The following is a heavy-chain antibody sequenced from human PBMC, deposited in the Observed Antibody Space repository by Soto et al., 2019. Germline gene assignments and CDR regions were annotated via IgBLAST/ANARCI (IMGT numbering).Heavy chain of an antibody. V-gene: IGHV3-74*01. CDR2: INGDGSST. J-gene: IGHJ4*02. Sequence: PGGSLRLSCTASGITFSNYAMSWVRQAPRKGLEWVSRINGDGSSTSYADSVKGRFTISRDNAKNTLYLQMNSLRAEDTGVYYCASIPPSAVGATSEVDYWGQGILVTVSS. CDR3: ASIPPSAVGATSEVDY. D-gene: IGHD1-26*01. CDR1: GITFSNYA.